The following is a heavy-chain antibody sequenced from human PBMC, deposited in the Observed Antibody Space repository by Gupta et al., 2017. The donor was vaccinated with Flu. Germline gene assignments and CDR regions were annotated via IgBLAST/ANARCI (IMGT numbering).Heavy chain of an antibody. CDR1: SSYA. CDR3: AKLYGDYVYYFDY. V-gene: IGHV3-23*01. D-gene: IGHD4-17*01. CDR2: SSGSGGST. Sequence: SSYAMSWVRQARGKGLEWVSASSGSGGSTYYADSVKGRFTISRDNSKNTLYLQMNSLRAEDTAVYYCAKLYGDYVYYFDYWGQGTLVTVSS. J-gene: IGHJ4*02.